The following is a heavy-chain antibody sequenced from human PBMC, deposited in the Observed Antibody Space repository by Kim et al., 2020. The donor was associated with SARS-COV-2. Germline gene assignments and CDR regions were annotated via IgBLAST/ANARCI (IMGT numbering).Heavy chain of an antibody. CDR3: ARGWGSPEGPRYYYYGMDV. V-gene: IGHV4-34*01. CDR1: GGSFSGYY. D-gene: IGHD3-16*01. CDR2: INHSGST. J-gene: IGHJ6*02. Sequence: SETLSLTCAVYGGSFSGYYWSWIRQPPGKGLEWIGEINHSGSTNYNPSLKSRVTISVDTSKNQFSLKLSSVTAADTAVYYCARGWGSPEGPRYYYYGMDVWGQGTTVTVSS.